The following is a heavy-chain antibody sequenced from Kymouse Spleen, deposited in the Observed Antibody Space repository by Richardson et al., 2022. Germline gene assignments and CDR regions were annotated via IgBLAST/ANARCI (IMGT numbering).Heavy chain of an antibody. J-gene: IGHJ4*02. CDR1: GGSFSGYY. D-gene: IGHD3-10*01. CDR2: INHSGST. CDR3: AREGTMVWDY. Sequence: QVQLQQWGAGLLKPSETLSLTCAVYGGSFSGYYWSWIRQPPGKGLEWIGEINHSGSTNYNPSLKSRVTISVDTSKNQFSLKLSSVTAADTAVYYCAREGTMVWDYWGQGTLVTVSS. V-gene: IGHV4-34*01.